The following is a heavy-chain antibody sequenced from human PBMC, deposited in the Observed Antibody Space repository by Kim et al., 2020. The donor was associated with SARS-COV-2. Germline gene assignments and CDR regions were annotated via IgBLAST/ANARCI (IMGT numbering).Heavy chain of an antibody. CDR1: GFTFDDYG. J-gene: IGHJ6*02. V-gene: IGHV3-20*01. D-gene: IGHD3-22*01. CDR3: ARGRYYYDSSGYYNYYGMDV. Sequence: GGSLRLSCAASGFTFDDYGMSWVRQAPGKGLEWVSGINWNGGSTGYADSVKGRFTISRDNAKNSLYLQMNSLRAEDTALYHCARGRYYYDSSGYYNYYGMDVWGQGTTVTVSS. CDR2: INWNGGST.